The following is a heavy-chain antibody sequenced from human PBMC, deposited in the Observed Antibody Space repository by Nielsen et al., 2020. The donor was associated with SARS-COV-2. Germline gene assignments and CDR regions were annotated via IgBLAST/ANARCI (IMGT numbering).Heavy chain of an antibody. CDR1: GGSISSGGYY. V-gene: IGHV4-31*03. J-gene: IGHJ4*02. CDR3: ARGGLAYYDSSGGLSY. D-gene: IGHD3-22*01. CDR2: IYYSGST. Sequence: SETLSLTCTVSGGSISSGGYYWSWIRQHPGKGLEWIGYIYYSGSTYYNPSLKSRVTISVDTSKNQFSLKLSSVTAADTAVYYCARGGLAYYDSSGGLSYWGQGTLVTVSS.